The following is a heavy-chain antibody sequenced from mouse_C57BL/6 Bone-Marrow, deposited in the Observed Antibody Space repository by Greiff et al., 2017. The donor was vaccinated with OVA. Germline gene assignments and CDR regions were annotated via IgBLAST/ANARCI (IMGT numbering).Heavy chain of an antibody. J-gene: IGHJ3*01. V-gene: IGHV1-4*01. CDR2: INPSSGYT. Sequence: VKLQESGAELARPGASVKMSCKASGYTFTSYTMHWVKQRPGQGLEWIGYINPSSGYTKYNQKFKDKATLTADKSSSTAYMQLSSLTSEDSAVYYCAKTAWFAYWGQGTLVTVSA. D-gene: IGHD4-1*01. CDR1: GYTFTSYT. CDR3: AKTAWFAY.